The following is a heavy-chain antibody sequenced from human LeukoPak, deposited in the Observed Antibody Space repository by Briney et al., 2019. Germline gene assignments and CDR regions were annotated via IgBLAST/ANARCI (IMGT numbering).Heavy chain of an antibody. V-gene: IGHV1-46*01. J-gene: IGHJ4*02. D-gene: IGHD2-15*01. CDR1: GYTFTTYY. Sequence: GASVKVSCKASGYTFTTYYIHWVRQAPGQGLEWMGIINPSDGSTSYAQKFQGRVTMTRDMSTSTVYMELSSLRSEDTAVYYCVRSGCDGGNCFFDYWGQRTLVTVSS. CDR2: INPSDGST. CDR3: VRSGCDGGNCFFDY.